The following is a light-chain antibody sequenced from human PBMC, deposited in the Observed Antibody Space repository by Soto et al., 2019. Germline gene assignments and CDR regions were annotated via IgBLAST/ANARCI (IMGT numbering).Light chain of an antibody. V-gene: IGKV3-15*01. CDR3: HEYNRWLRT. J-gene: IGKJ1*01. CDR2: DGS. CDR1: QSVSSN. Sequence: EIVMTQYQATLSVSPGERATLSCRASQSVSSNLAWYQHKPGQAARLLIYDGSSRATGIPARFSGSGSGTEFTLTISSLQSEDFAVYCCHEYNRWLRTFCHGTKVDIK.